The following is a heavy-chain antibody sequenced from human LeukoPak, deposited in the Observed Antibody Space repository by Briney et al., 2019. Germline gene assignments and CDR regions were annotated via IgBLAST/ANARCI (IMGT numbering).Heavy chain of an antibody. CDR3: ARVGYDFWSGYYAYWFDP. CDR2: INHSGST. CDR1: GVSFSGYY. Sequence: SETLSLTCAVYGVSFSGYYWSWIRQPPGKGLEWIGEINHSGSTNYNPSLKSRVTISVDKSKNQFSLKLSSVTAADTAVYYCARVGYDFWSGYYAYWFDPWGQGTLVTVSS. V-gene: IGHV4-34*01. J-gene: IGHJ5*02. D-gene: IGHD3-3*01.